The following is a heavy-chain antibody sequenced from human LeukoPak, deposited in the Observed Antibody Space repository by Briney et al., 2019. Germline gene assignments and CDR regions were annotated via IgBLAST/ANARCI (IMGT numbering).Heavy chain of an antibody. CDR2: ISGSGDNT. D-gene: IGHD2-8*01. CDR3: AKDRSCTNGVCHGDFDY. CDR1: GFTVSSNY. J-gene: IGHJ4*02. V-gene: IGHV3-23*01. Sequence: GGSLRLSCAASGFTVSSNYMSWVRQAPGKGLEWVSDISGSGDNTYYADSVKGRFTISRDNSKNTLYLQMNSLRAEDTAVYYCAKDRSCTNGVCHGDFDYWGQGTLVTVSS.